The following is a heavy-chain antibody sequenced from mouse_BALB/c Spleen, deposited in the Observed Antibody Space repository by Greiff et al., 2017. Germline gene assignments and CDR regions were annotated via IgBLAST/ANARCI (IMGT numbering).Heavy chain of an antibody. CDR1: GFTFSSYG. V-gene: IGHV5-6*01. Sequence: EVKLVESGGDLVKPGGSLKLSCAASGFTFSSYGMSWVRQTPDKRLEWVATISSGGSYTYYPDTVKGRFTISRDNAKNTLYLQMSSLKSEDTAMYYCARQNYDSYAMDYWGQGTSVTVSS. J-gene: IGHJ4*01. D-gene: IGHD1-1*01. CDR3: ARQNYDSYAMDY. CDR2: ISSGGSYT.